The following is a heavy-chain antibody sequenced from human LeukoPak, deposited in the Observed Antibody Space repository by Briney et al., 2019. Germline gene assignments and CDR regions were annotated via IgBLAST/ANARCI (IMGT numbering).Heavy chain of an antibody. CDR3: ARDRKQQLVYWCFDL. J-gene: IGHJ2*01. CDR1: GFTVSSNY. V-gene: IGHV3-53*01. CDR2: IYSGGST. D-gene: IGHD6-13*01. Sequence: PGGSLRLSCAASGFTVSSNYMSWVRQAPGKGLEWVSVIYSGGSTYYADSVKGRFTISRDNSKNTLYLQMNSLRAEDTAVYYCARDRKQQLVYWCFDLWGRGTLVTVSS.